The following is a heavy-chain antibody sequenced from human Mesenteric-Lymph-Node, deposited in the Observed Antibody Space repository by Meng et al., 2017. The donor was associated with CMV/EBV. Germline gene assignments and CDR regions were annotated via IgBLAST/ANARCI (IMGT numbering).Heavy chain of an antibody. V-gene: IGHV1-2*02. J-gene: IGHJ6*02. CDR2: INPNSGGT. CDR1: GYTFTDYY. Sequence: ASVKVSCKASGYTFTDYYIHWVRQAPGQGLEWMGWINPNSGGTNFVQRFQGRVTMTRDTSISTAYMELSRLRSDDTAVYYCASVEGGTEQLGYGMDVWGQGTTVTVSS. CDR3: ASVEGGTEQLGYGMDV. D-gene: IGHD6-13*01.